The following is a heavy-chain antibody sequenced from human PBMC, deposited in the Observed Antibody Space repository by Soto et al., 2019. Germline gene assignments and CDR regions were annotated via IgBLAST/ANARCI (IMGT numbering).Heavy chain of an antibody. CDR2: IIPIFGTA. V-gene: IGHV1-69*06. CDR1: GGTFSSYA. Sequence: SVKVSCKASGGTFSSYAISWVRQAPGQGLEWMGGIIPIFGTANYAQKFQGRVTITADKSTSTDYMDLSSLTSADTAVYYCARTGSPVRFLDWLLADNWFDPWGQGTLVTVS. CDR3: ARTGSPVRFLDWLLADNWFDP. D-gene: IGHD3-3*01. J-gene: IGHJ5*02.